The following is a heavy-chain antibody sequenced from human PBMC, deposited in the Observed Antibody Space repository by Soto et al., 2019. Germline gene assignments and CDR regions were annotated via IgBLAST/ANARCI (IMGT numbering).Heavy chain of an antibody. D-gene: IGHD2-2*01. V-gene: IGHV3-53*02. CDR2: IYSDGNT. CDR3: ARGRGNCVVTTCYLPFDS. CDR1: GFTVSSKY. Sequence: EVQLVETGGGLIQPGGSLILSCAASGFTVSSKYMSWLRQAPGKGLEWVSIIYSDGNTYYADSVKGQFTISRDNSKNTLNLQMNSLRAEDTAVYFCARGRGNCVVTTCYLPFDSWGQGTLVTVSS. J-gene: IGHJ4*02.